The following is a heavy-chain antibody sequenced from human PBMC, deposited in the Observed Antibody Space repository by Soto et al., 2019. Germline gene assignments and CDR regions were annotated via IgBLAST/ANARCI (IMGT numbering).Heavy chain of an antibody. Sequence: PSETLSLTCAVYGGSFSGYYWSWIRQPPGKGLEWIGEINHSGSTNYNPSLKSRVTISVDTSKNQFSPKLSSVTAADTAVYYCATFYGDYVSYWGQGTLVTVSS. CDR3: ATFYGDYVSY. CDR2: INHSGST. D-gene: IGHD4-17*01. J-gene: IGHJ4*02. CDR1: GGSFSGYY. V-gene: IGHV4-34*01.